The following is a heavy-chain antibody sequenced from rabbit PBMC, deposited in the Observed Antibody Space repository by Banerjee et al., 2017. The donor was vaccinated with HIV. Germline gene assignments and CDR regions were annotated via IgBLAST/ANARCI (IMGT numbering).Heavy chain of an antibody. CDR3: ARDLTGVIGWNFKL. Sequence: QEQLEESGGGLVKPEGSLTLTCKASGFDFSIYYYMCWVRQAPGKGLEWIGIIYTGDGSTYYASWVNGRFTIPSDNAQNTVDLQMSGLTAADTATYFCARDLTGVIGWNFKLWGQGTLVTVS. V-gene: IGHV1S43*01. D-gene: IGHD1-1*01. J-gene: IGHJ4*01. CDR1: GFDFSIYYY. CDR2: IYTGDGST.